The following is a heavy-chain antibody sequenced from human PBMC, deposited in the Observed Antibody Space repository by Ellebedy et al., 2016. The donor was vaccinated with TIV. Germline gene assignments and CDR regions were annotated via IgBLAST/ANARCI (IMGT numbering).Heavy chain of an antibody. CDR1: GFTFSSYG. Sequence: GESLKISCAASGFTFSSYGMPWARPAPGKGLEWVALIWYDGSKRYYADSVKGRFTISSDNPKNTLYLQMNSLGAEDTAGYYCARSFPNPYYYYALDVWGQGTTVTVSS. CDR3: ARSFPNPYYYYALDV. D-gene: IGHD2/OR15-2a*01. J-gene: IGHJ6*02. V-gene: IGHV3-33*01. CDR2: IWYDGSKR.